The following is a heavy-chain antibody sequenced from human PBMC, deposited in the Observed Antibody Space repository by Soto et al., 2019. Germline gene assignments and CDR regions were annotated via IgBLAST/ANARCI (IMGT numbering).Heavy chain of an antibody. CDR1: GGFISSGGYS. Sequence: SETLSLTCVVSGGFISSGGYSWSWIRQPPGKGLEWIGYIHHSGSTYYNPSLKSRVTISVDTSKNQFPLKLSSVTAADTAVYYCARSIDPWGQGTLVTVSS. CDR2: IHHSGST. J-gene: IGHJ5*02. V-gene: IGHV4-30-2*05. CDR3: ARSIDP.